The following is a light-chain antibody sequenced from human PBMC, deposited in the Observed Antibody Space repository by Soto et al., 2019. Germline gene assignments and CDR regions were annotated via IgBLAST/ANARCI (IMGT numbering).Light chain of an antibody. V-gene: IGKV1-5*01. CDR3: QQYTSYSRA. J-gene: IGKJ1*01. CDR2: DAS. Sequence: DIQMTQSPSTLSASVEDRVTITCRASQSISHFLAWYQQKPGKVPKLLIYDASNLGSGVPSRFSGSGSGTDFTLTISGLQPDDFTTYYCQQYTSYSRAFGQGTKVDI. CDR1: QSISHF.